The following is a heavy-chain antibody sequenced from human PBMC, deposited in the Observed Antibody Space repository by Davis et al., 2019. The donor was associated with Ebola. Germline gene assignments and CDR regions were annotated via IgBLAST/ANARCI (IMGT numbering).Heavy chain of an antibody. V-gene: IGHV3-43D*03. Sequence: PGGSLRLSCAASGFTFDDYAMHWVRQAPGKGLEWVSLISWDGGSTYYADSVKGRFTISRDNSKNSLYLQMNSLRAEDTALYYCAKDASYDSASSMDVWGQGTTVTVSS. CDR3: AKDASYDSASSMDV. CDR2: ISWDGGST. CDR1: GFTFDDYA. J-gene: IGHJ6*02. D-gene: IGHD5-12*01.